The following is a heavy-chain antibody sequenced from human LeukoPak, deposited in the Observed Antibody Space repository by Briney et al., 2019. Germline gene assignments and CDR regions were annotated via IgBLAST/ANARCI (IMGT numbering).Heavy chain of an antibody. CDR1: GFTFSSYW. V-gene: IGHV3-7*01. J-gene: IGHJ6*02. D-gene: IGHD2-15*01. CDR2: IKQDGSEK. CDR3: AREGSDYYYYGMDV. Sequence: PGGSLRLSCAASGFTFSSYWMSWVRQAPGKGLEWVANIKQDGSEKYYVDSVKGRFTISRDNAKNSLYLQMNSLRAEDMAVYYCAREGSDYYYYGMDVWGQGTTVTVSS.